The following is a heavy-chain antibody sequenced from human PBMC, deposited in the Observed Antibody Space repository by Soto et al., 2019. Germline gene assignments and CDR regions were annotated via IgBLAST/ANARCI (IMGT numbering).Heavy chain of an antibody. CDR3: TTSNWHLDH. V-gene: IGHV3-48*02. Sequence: GGSLRLSCAASGFRFSVYSMNWVRQAPGKGLEWLSYIIDNSGTIHYADSVKGRFTISRDNAKNSVYLQMNSLRDEDTAVYYCTTSNWHLDHWGQGTPVTVSS. CDR1: GFRFSVYS. J-gene: IGHJ4*02. CDR2: IIDNSGTI.